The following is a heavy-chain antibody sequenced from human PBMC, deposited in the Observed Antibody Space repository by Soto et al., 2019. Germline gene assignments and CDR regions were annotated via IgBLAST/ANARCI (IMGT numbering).Heavy chain of an antibody. CDR2: ISGSGGST. J-gene: IGHJ4*02. Sequence: GGSLRLSCAASGFTFSSYAMSWVRQAPGKGLEWVSAISGSGGSTYYADSVKGRFTISRDNSKNTLYLQMNSLRAEDTAVYYCVKDGGVRTGLVITQPPYFDYWGQGTLVTVSS. D-gene: IGHD3-9*01. V-gene: IGHV3-23*01. CDR3: VKDGGVRTGLVITQPPYFDY. CDR1: GFTFSSYA.